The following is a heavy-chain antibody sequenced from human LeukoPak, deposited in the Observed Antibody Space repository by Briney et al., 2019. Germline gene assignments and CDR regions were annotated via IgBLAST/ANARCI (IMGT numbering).Heavy chain of an antibody. J-gene: IGHJ4*02. CDR2: ISYDGSNK. D-gene: IGHD3-10*01. V-gene: IGHV3-30*03. CDR3: ARDRGVSYFDY. Sequence: GRSLRLSCAASGFTFSSYGMHWVRQAPGKGLEWVAVISYDGSNKYYADSVKGRFTISRDNSKNTLYLQMNSLRAEDTAVYYCARDRGVSYFDYWGQGTQVTVSS. CDR1: GFTFSSYG.